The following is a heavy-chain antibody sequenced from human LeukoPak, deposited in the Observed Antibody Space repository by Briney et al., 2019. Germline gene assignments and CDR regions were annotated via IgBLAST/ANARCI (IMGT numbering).Heavy chain of an antibody. D-gene: IGHD3-22*01. CDR3: AGGYDTTGYFSY. CDR1: GYTFTNYT. J-gene: IGHJ4*02. V-gene: IGHV7-4-1*02. Sequence: ASVKVSCKASGYTFTNYTLNWVRQVPGQGLEWMGWIDTNIGSPTYAQGFIGRFVFSLDTSVTTAYLQISSLKAEDTAVYYCAGGYDTTGYFSYWGQGTLVAVSS. CDR2: IDTNIGSP.